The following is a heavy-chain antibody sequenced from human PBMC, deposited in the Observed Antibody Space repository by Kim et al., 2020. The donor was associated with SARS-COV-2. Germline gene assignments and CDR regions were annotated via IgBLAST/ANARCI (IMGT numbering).Heavy chain of an antibody. Sequence: SETLSLTCTVSGASISSSGYYWGWIRQPPGKGLEWIGSVYYTGSTYYNPSLKSRVTISVDTSKNQFSLKLSSVTAADTAVYYYARHFRGTSKRFVGLFQFDYWGQGTLVTVSS. J-gene: IGHJ4*02. CDR1: GASISSSGYY. D-gene: IGHD3-16*01. CDR3: ARHFRGTSKRFVGLFQFDY. V-gene: IGHV4-39*01. CDR2: VYYTGST.